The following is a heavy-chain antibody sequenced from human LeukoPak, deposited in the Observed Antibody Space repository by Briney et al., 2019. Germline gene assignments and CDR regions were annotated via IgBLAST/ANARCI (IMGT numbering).Heavy chain of an antibody. Sequence: PGRSLRLSCAASGFTFSSYGMHWVRQAPGKGLEWVAVIWYDGSNKYYADSVKGRFTISRDNSKNTLYLQMNSLRAEDTAVYYCARDPYYYGSGSYLDYWGQGTLVTVSS. J-gene: IGHJ4*02. CDR2: IWYDGSNK. D-gene: IGHD3-10*01. CDR1: GFTFSSYG. CDR3: ARDPYYYGSGSYLDY. V-gene: IGHV3-33*01.